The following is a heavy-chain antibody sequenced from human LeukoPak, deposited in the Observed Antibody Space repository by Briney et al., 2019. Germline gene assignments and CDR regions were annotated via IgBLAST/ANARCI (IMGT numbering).Heavy chain of an antibody. CDR1: GFTFSSYA. V-gene: IGHV3-30-3*01. CDR2: ISYDGNDK. J-gene: IGHJ4*02. Sequence: PGGSLRLSCAASGFTFSSYAMHWVRQAPGKGLEWVAVISYDGNDKYYADSVKGRFTISRDSSENTLFLQMSSLRIEDTAVYYCAREWGNSGFDYWGQGTLVTVSS. CDR3: AREWGNSGFDY. D-gene: IGHD6-25*01.